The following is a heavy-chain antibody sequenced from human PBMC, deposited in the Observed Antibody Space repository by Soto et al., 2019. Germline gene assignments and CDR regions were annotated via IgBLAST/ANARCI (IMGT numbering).Heavy chain of an antibody. CDR3: ARGWYGPDV. J-gene: IGHJ6*04. CDR1: EFTFSGRS. V-gene: IGHV3-74*01. CDR2: IDKVGTDS. Sequence: EVQLVESGGGLVQPGGSLRLSCAASEFTFSGRSVHWVRQAPGKGLVWVSGIDKVGTDSTYADSVKGRFTSSRDNAKNTVYLQINSRRVEDTAGYYCARGWYGPDVWGKGTTVTVSS.